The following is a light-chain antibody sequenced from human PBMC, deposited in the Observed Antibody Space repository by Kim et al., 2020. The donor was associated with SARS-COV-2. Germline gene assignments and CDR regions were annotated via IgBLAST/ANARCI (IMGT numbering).Light chain of an antibody. CDR2: DVN. V-gene: IGLV2-11*01. CDR3: CSYAGSYTWV. J-gene: IGLJ3*02. Sequence: GQAVTISCTGTSSDVGGNNYVSWYRHHPAKAPKLMIYDVNKRPSGVPDRFSGSKSGNTASLTISGLQAEDEADYYCCSYAGSYTWVFGGGTKLTVL. CDR1: SSDVGGNNY.